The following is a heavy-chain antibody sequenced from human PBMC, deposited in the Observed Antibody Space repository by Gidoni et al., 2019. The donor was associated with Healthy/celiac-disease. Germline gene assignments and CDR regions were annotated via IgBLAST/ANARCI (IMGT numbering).Heavy chain of an antibody. Sequence: QVQLQQWGAGLLKPSATLSLTCAVYGGSFSGYYWSWIRQPPGKGLEWIGEINHSGSTNYNPSLKSRVTISVDTSKNQFSLKLSSVTAADTAVYYCASYSGYDYDYFDYWGQGTLVTVSS. CDR3: ASYSGYDYDYFDY. D-gene: IGHD5-12*01. V-gene: IGHV4-34*01. CDR1: GGSFSGYY. J-gene: IGHJ4*02. CDR2: INHSGST.